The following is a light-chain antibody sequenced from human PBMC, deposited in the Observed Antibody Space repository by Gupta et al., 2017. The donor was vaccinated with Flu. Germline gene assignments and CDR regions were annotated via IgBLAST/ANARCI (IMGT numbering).Light chain of an antibody. J-gene: IGKJ4*01. CDR2: DAS. CDR3: QQYYKWPPLT. CDR1: QTVYNY. V-gene: IGKV3-15*01. Sequence: EIVMTQSPVTLSVSPGERATLSCRASQTVYNYLAWYQQKPGQIPRLLIFDASTTATGIPARFSGSGSGTDFTLTISSLQSEDFAVYDCQQYYKWPPLTFGGGTKVEIK.